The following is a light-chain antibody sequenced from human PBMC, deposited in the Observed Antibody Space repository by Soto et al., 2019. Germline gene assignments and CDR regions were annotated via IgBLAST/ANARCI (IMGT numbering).Light chain of an antibody. V-gene: IGKV2-28*01. Sequence: DIVMTQSPLSLPVTPGEPASISCRSSQSLLHSNGYNYLDWYLQKPGQSPQLLIYLGSNRASGVPDRFSGSGSGTEFTLTISSLQPDDFATYYCQHYNSYSEAFGQGTKVELK. CDR2: LGS. J-gene: IGKJ1*01. CDR1: QSLLHSNGYNY. CDR3: QHYNSYSEA.